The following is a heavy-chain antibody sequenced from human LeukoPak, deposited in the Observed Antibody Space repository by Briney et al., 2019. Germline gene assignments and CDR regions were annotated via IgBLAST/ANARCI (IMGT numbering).Heavy chain of an antibody. V-gene: IGHV1-2*02. J-gene: IGHJ5*02. D-gene: IGHD1-26*01. Sequence: ASVKVSCKASGYTFTDYYIHWVRQAPGHGLEWMGWINPISGGTNYAQKFQGRVTMTRDTSISTAYLDLSGLRSDDTAVYYCARWANWFDPWGQGTLATVSS. CDR1: GYTFTDYY. CDR2: INPISGGT. CDR3: ARWANWFDP.